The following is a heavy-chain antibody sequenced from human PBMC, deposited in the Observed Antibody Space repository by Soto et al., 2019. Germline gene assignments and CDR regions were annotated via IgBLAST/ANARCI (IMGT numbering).Heavy chain of an antibody. CDR1: GGSFSGYY. J-gene: IGHJ4*02. Sequence: SETLSLTCAVYGGSFSGYYWSWIRQPPGKGLEWIGEINHSGSTNYNPSLKSRVTISVDTSKNQFSLKLSSVTAADTAVYYCASSGVVTANYFDYWGQGTLVTV. CDR3: ASSGVVTANYFDY. D-gene: IGHD2-21*02. V-gene: IGHV4-34*01. CDR2: INHSGST.